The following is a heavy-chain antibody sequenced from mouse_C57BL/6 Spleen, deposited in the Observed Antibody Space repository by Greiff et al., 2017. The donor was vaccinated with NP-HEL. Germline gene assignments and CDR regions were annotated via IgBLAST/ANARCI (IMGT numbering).Heavy chain of an antibody. CDR3: ARENLSTRYFDV. Sequence: EVHLVESGGGLVKPGGSLKLSCAASGFTFSDYGMHWVRQAPEKGLDWVAYISSGSSTIYYADTVKGRFTISRDNAKNTLFLQMTSLRSEDTAMYYCARENLSTRYFDVWGTGTTVTVSS. CDR2: ISSGSSTI. D-gene: IGHD1-1*01. J-gene: IGHJ1*03. V-gene: IGHV5-17*01. CDR1: GFTFSDYG.